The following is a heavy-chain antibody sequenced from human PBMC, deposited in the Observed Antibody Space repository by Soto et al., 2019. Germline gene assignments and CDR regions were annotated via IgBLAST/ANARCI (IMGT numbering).Heavy chain of an antibody. CDR1: GYTFTHYG. CDR2: INAYVGET. J-gene: IGHJ4*02. CDR3: ARGDGGALDY. D-gene: IGHD6-25*01. V-gene: IGHV1-18*01. Sequence: QVQLVQSGAEVKKPGASVKVSCKASGYTFTHYGITWVRQAPGQGLEWTGWINAYVGETKSAQKYPGRITVTMDTSTNTAYLELRSLRSDDTAVYYCARGDGGALDYWGQGTLVRVSA.